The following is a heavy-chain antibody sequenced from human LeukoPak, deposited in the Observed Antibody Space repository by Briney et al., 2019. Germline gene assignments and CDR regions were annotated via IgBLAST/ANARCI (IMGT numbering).Heavy chain of an antibody. CDR2: VSGYNGST. Sequence: GASVKVACKASGYTFTSNGITWVRHAPGQGLEWVGGVSGYNGSTNYAHSFRGRVTMTTDTYTSTAYIALRSLRFDETAVYYCAKDIHPGLGYSASCCFDYWGQGTLVTVSS. CDR1: GYTFTSNG. D-gene: IGHD5-12*01. V-gene: IGHV1-18*01. J-gene: IGHJ4*02. CDR3: AKDIHPGLGYSASCCFDY.